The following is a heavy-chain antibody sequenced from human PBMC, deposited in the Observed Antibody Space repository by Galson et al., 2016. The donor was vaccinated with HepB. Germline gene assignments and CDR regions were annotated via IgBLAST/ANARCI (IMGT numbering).Heavy chain of an antibody. Sequence: TLSLTCTVSSGSINTGGYYWGWIRQHPGKALEWIGSIYYTGSTFYNPSLESRVTISVDSSRNHLSLKLNSVNAADTAVYYRARSAGGVTGLLDSWGQGTLVIVSS. CDR3: ARSAGGVTGLLDS. J-gene: IGHJ4*02. V-gene: IGHV4-31*03. CDR2: IYYTGST. CDR1: SGSINTGGYY. D-gene: IGHD2-21*02.